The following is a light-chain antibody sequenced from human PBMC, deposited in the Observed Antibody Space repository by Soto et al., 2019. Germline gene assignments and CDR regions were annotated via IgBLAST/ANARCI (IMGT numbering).Light chain of an antibody. J-gene: IGKJ4*01. CDR3: QQRSNWPPLT. CDR2: DAS. V-gene: IGKV3-11*01. Sequence: DIVLTQSPATLSLSPGERATLSCRASQSVSSYLAWYQQKPGQAPRLLIYDASNRATGIPARFSGSGSGTDFTLTISNLEPEDFAVYYCQQRSNWPPLTFGGGTKVDI. CDR1: QSVSSY.